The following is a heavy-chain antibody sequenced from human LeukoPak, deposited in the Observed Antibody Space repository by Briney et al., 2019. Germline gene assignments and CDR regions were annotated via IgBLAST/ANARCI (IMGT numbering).Heavy chain of an antibody. CDR3: ARNGLQYYNWFDP. Sequence: GASVKLSCKASGYTFTGYYMHWVRQSPRQRLEWRGWINPNSGGTNDAQKFRGRVTMTRDTSISTAYMELSRLRSDDTAVYYCARNGLQYYNWFDPWGQGTLVTVSS. J-gene: IGHJ5*02. CDR1: GYTFTGYY. CDR2: INPNSGGT. V-gene: IGHV1-2*02. D-gene: IGHD4-11*01.